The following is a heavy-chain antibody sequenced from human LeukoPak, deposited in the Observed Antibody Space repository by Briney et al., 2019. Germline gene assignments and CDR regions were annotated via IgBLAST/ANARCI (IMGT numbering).Heavy chain of an antibody. CDR1: GYTFTSYG. CDR3: ARARGIAVAGTTGDY. Sequence: ASVKVSCKASGYTFTSYGISWVRQALGQGLEWMGWISAYNGNTNYALKLQGRVTMTTDTSTSTAYMELRSLRSDDTAVYYCARARGIAVAGTTGDYWGQGTLVTVSS. V-gene: IGHV1-18*01. J-gene: IGHJ4*02. D-gene: IGHD6-19*01. CDR2: ISAYNGNT.